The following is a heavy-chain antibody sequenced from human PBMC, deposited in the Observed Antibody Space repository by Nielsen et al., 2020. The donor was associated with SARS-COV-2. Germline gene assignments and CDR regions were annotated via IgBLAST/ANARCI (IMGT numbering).Heavy chain of an antibody. V-gene: IGHV1-3*01. D-gene: IGHD3-3*01. CDR2: INAGNGNT. J-gene: IGHJ4*02. CDR1: GYTFTSYA. CDR3: ARQRPSVSDFWSGYYPY. Sequence: ASVKVSCKASGYTFTSYAMNWVRQAPGQRLEWMGWINAGNGNTKYSQKFQGRVTITRDTSASTAYMELSSLRSEDTAVYYCARQRPSVSDFWSGYYPYWGQGTLVTVSS.